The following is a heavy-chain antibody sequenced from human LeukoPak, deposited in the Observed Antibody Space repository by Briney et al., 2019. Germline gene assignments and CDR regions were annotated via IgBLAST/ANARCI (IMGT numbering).Heavy chain of an antibody. CDR1: GGTFSSYA. CDR2: IIPIFGTA. V-gene: IGHV1-69*05. CDR3: ATESEEAYYFDY. Sequence: GSSVKVSCKASGGTFSSYAISWVRQAPGQGLEWMGGIIPIFGTANYAQKFQGRVTITTDESTSTAYMELSSLRSEDTAVYYCATESEEAYYFDYWGQGTLVTVSS. J-gene: IGHJ4*02. D-gene: IGHD3-3*01.